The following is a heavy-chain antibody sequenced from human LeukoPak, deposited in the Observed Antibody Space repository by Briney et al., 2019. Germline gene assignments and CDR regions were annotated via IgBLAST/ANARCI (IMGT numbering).Heavy chain of an antibody. CDR3: ARRAYSSGWYTFDY. D-gene: IGHD6-19*01. CDR2: IYYSGST. J-gene: IGHJ4*02. CDR1: GGSLSSSSYY. V-gene: IGHV4-39*01. Sequence: SETPSLTCTVSGGSLSSSSYYWGWIRQPPGKGLEWIGSIYYSGSTYYSPSLKSRVTISVDTSKSQFSLNLSSETAADTAAYYCARRAYSSGWYTFDYWGQRTPVTVSS.